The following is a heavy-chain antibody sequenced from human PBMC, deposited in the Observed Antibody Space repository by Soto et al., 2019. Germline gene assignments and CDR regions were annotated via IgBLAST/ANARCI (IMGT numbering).Heavy chain of an antibody. J-gene: IGHJ5*02. V-gene: IGHV4-31*03. CDR2: IYYSGST. D-gene: IGHD3-16*01. CDR1: GGSISSGGYY. CDR3: ARVGGMNWFDP. Sequence: SETLSLTCTVSGGSISSGGYYWSWIRQHPGKRLEWIGYIYYSGSTYYNPSLKSRVTISVDTSKNQFSLKLSSVTAADTAVYYCARVGGMNWFDPWGQGTLVTVSS.